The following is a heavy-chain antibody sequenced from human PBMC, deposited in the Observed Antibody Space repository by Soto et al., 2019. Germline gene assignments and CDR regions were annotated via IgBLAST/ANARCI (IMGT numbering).Heavy chain of an antibody. V-gene: IGHV5-51*01. CDR2: IYPGDSDT. J-gene: IGHJ6*02. D-gene: IGHD3-3*01. CDR1: GCSFTSYW. CDR3: AISKRRDFWSGYRPYYYYYGMDV. Sequence: PGESLKISRKGSGCSFTSYWIGWVRQMPGKGLEWMGIIYPGDSDTRYSPSFQGQVTISADKSISTAYLQWSSLKASDTAMYYCAISKRRDFWSGYRPYYYYYGMDVWGQGTTVTVSS.